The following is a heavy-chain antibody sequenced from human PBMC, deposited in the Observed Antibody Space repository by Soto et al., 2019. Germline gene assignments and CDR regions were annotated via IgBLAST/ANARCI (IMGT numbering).Heavy chain of an antibody. CDR1: GFTFSSYW. CDR2: IKQDGSEK. J-gene: IGHJ6*03. Sequence: PGGSLRLSCAASGFTFSSYWMSWVRQAPGKGLEWVANIKQDGSEKYYVDSVKGRFTISRDNAKNSLYLQMNSLRAEDTAVYYCARDREGYDFWSAIYTPPYYMDVWGKGTTVTVSS. D-gene: IGHD3-3*01. CDR3: ARDREGYDFWSAIYTPPYYMDV. V-gene: IGHV3-7*01.